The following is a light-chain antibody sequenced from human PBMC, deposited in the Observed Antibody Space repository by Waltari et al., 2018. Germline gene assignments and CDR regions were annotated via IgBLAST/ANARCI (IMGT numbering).Light chain of an antibody. CDR1: NIGIKN. CDR3: QVWVQSDLSFV. CDR2: DNS. Sequence: SYVLTQPPSVSVAPGQTASITCGGDNIGIKNVHWYQQRPGQAPVVVVYDNSDRPSGIPERFSASNSGNTATLTISRVEGGDEADYYCQVWVQSDLSFVVGSGTKVTVL. V-gene: IGLV3-21*02. J-gene: IGLJ1*01.